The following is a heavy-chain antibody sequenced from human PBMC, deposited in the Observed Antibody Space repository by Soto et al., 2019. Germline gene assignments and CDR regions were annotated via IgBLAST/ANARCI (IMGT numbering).Heavy chain of an antibody. D-gene: IGHD3-3*01. CDR1: GFTFSSYA. Sequence: EVQLLESGGGLVQPGGSLRLSCAASGFTFSSYAMSWVRQAPGKGLEWVSAISGSGGSTYYADSVKGRFTISRDNSKNTLYLQMNSLRAEDTAVHYCAKGETSRVLRFLEWQPNWFDPWGQGTLVTVSS. CDR2: ISGSGGST. CDR3: AKGETSRVLRFLEWQPNWFDP. V-gene: IGHV3-23*01. J-gene: IGHJ5*02.